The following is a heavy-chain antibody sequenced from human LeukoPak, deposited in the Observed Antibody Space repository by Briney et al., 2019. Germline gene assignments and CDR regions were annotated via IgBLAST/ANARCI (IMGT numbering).Heavy chain of an antibody. Sequence: PGGSLRLSCAVSGFPFSSYWMSWVRQAPGKGLEWLANINEDGSGRFYVDSVKGRLTISRDNAKNSLFLQMNSLRAEDTAVYYCARAAGGTSRDYWGQGTLVTVSS. CDR2: INEDGSGR. CDR3: ARAAGGTSRDY. J-gene: IGHJ4*02. D-gene: IGHD1-26*01. V-gene: IGHV3-7*01. CDR1: GFPFSSYW.